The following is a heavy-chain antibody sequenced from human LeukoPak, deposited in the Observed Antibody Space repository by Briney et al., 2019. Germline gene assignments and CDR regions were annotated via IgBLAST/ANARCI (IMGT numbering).Heavy chain of an antibody. D-gene: IGHD1-20*01. Sequence: ASVKVSCKASGYTFTSYDINWVRQATGQGLEWMGWMNPNSGNTGYAQKFQGRVTITRNTSISTAYMELSSLRSEDTAVYYCARGGLTAWTPINHYYYYYMDVWGKGTTVTVSS. CDR3: ARGGLTAWTPINHYYYYYMDV. J-gene: IGHJ6*03. CDR2: MNPNSGNT. V-gene: IGHV1-8*03. CDR1: GYTFTSYD.